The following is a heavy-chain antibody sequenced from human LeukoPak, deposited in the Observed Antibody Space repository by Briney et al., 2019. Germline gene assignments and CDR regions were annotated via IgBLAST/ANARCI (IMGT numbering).Heavy chain of an antibody. D-gene: IGHD3-3*01. CDR1: GGSIREYY. CDR3: ARRPGVNDFWSSGPLDPRSWLDP. V-gene: IGHV4-59*01. CDR2: IHYSGNT. J-gene: IGHJ5*02. Sequence: PSETLSLTCTVSGGSIREYYWSWIRQAPGKGLEWIGYIHYSGNTKYNPSLKSRVIISLDTSKNQLSLKVTSVTAADTAVYYCARRPGVNDFWSSGPLDPRSWLDPWGQGTLVTVSS.